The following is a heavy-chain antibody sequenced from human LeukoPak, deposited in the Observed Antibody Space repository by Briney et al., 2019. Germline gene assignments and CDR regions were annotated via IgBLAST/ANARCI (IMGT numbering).Heavy chain of an antibody. Sequence: GGSLRLSCAASGFTFSSYWMHWVRQAPGKGLVWVSRINSDGSSTSYADSVKGRFTISRDNAKNTLYLQMNSLRAEDMALYYCAKGGGGNGWFDPWGQGTLVTVSS. V-gene: IGHV3-74*01. CDR3: AKGGGGNGWFDP. J-gene: IGHJ5*02. CDR2: INSDGSST. CDR1: GFTFSSYW. D-gene: IGHD4-23*01.